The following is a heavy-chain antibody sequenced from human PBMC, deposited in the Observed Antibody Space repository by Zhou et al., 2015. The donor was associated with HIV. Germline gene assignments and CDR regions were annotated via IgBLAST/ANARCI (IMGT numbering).Heavy chain of an antibody. CDR1: GGTFNNYA. J-gene: IGHJ4*02. CDR2: IIPIFGTV. CDR3: TRGRWEVPDAY. V-gene: IGHV1-69*06. Sequence: QVQLEQSGAEVKKPGSSVKVSCKASGGTFNNYAVSWVRQAPGQGLEWMGAIIPIFGTVKYAQKFQGRVTLTADRSTNTAYMELSGLTSEDTAMYYCTRGRWEVPDAYWGQGTLVTV. D-gene: IGHD1-26*01.